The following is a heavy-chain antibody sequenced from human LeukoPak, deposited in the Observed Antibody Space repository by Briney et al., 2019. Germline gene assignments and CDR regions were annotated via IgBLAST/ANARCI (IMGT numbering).Heavy chain of an antibody. CDR1: GFTFDDYT. D-gene: IGHD1-14*01. CDR3: AKGTGKSTLNWFDP. V-gene: IGHV3-43*01. J-gene: IGHJ5*02. CDR2: ISWDGSNT. Sequence: GGSLRLSCAASGFTFDDYTMHWVRQAPGKGLEWVSLISWDGSNTYYADSVKGRFTISRDNSKNSLYLQMNSLRTEDTALYYCAKGTGKSTLNWFDPWGQGTLVTVSS.